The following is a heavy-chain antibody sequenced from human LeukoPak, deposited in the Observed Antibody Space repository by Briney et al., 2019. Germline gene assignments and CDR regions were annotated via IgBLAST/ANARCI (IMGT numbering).Heavy chain of an antibody. D-gene: IGHD3-10*01. CDR3: ARDRYYYGSGSYKYNWFDP. CDR2: IYYSGST. J-gene: IGHJ5*02. V-gene: IGHV4-59*01. CDR1: GGSISSYY. Sequence: SETLSLTCTVSGGSISSYYWSWIRQPPGKGLEWIGYIYYSGSTNYNPSLKSRVTISVDTSKNQFSLKLSSVTAVDTAVYYCARDRYYYGSGSYKYNWFDPWGQGTLVTVSS.